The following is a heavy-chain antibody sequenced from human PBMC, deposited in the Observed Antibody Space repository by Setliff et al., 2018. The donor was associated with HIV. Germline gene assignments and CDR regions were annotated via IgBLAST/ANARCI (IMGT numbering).Heavy chain of an antibody. D-gene: IGHD4-17*01. CDR1: GGSISTYY. Sequence: SETLSLTCTVSGGSISTYYWSWIRQPPGKGLGWIGSIYFTGSSDNNPSLKSRVTLSVDTSKHQFSLKLSTVTAADTAVYYCARVQMAYAAFDVWGQGTMVTVSS. CDR2: IYFTGSS. V-gene: IGHV4-59*01. J-gene: IGHJ3*01. CDR3: ARVQMAYAAFDV.